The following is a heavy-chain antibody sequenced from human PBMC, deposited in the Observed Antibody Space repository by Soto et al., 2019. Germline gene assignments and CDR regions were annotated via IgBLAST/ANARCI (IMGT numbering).Heavy chain of an antibody. J-gene: IGHJ6*02. Sequence: SETVSLTCTVSGGSISSGDYYWSWIRQPPGKGLEWIGYIYYSGSTYYNPSLKSRVTISVDTPKNQFSLKLSSVTAADTAVYYCARDHYVYDILTGYGYYYGMDVWGQGTTVT. V-gene: IGHV4-30-4*01. D-gene: IGHD3-9*01. CDR2: IYYSGST. CDR3: ARDHYVYDILTGYGYYYGMDV. CDR1: GGSISSGDYY.